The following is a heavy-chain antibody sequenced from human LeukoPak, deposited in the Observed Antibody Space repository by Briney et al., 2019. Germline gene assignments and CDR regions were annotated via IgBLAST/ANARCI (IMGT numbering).Heavy chain of an antibody. CDR1: GYSFTSHW. CDR2: IYPGDSDT. V-gene: IGHV5-51*01. D-gene: IGHD1-1*01. Sequence: GESVQISCKGSGYSFTSHWIGWVRQMPGKGLEWMGIIYPGDSDTRYSPSFQGQVTISADKSISTAYLQWNSLKASDTAMYYCAKRINWNVDYWGQGTLVTVSS. J-gene: IGHJ4*02. CDR3: AKRINWNVDY.